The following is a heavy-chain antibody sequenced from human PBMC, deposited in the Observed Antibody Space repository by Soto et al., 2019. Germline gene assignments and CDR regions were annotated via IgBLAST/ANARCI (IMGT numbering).Heavy chain of an antibody. D-gene: IGHD6-13*01. Sequence: GESLKISCKASGYDFTNYWIAWVRQTPGRGLEWMGMFYPGDSDIRYNPSFRGRVTISADKSITSAFVQWGSLKASDSAIYYCARFRAPRRQLISMSFHLWGLGTLVTVSS. V-gene: IGHV5-51*01. J-gene: IGHJ4*03. CDR3: ARFRAPRRQLISMSFHL. CDR1: GYDFTNYW. CDR2: FYPGDSDI.